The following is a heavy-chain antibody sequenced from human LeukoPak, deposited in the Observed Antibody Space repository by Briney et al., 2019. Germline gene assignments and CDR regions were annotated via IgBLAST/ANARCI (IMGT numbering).Heavy chain of an antibody. Sequence: ASVKVSCKASGYIFSTYGINWVRQAPGQGLEWMGWISAYNGDTNYAQNVQDRVTMTTDTSTNTAYMELRSLRSDDTAVYYCARPAGGGYSYGRFDYWGQGTLVTVSS. CDR3: ARPAGGGYSYGRFDY. V-gene: IGHV1-18*01. CDR1: GYIFSTYG. J-gene: IGHJ4*02. D-gene: IGHD5-18*01. CDR2: ISAYNGDT.